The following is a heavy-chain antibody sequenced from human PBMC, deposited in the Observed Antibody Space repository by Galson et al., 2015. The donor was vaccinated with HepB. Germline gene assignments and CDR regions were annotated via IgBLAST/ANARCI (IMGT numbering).Heavy chain of an antibody. Sequence: SETLSLTCAVYGGSFSGYYWSWIRQPPGKGLEWIGEINHSGSTNYNPSLKSRVTISVDTSKNQFSLKLSSVTAADTAVYYCARARSEIFGVVTPRAWFDPWGQGTLVTVSS. D-gene: IGHD3-3*01. CDR1: GGSFSGYY. J-gene: IGHJ5*02. V-gene: IGHV4-34*01. CDR2: INHSGST. CDR3: ARARSEIFGVVTPRAWFDP.